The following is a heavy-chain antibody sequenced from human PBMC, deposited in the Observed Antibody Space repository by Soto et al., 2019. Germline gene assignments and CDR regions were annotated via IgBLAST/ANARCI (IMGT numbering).Heavy chain of an antibody. V-gene: IGHV1-18*04. J-gene: IGHJ4*01. Sequence: QVQLVQSGAEVKKPGASVKVSCKASGYTFTTYGITWVRQAPGQGLEWMGWISAYSGNTNSAQKLQGRLTVTTDTSTNTAYMDLRGLRSDDTGVYYCARVVKAGDYGDYGRYYFDYWGHGTLVTVSS. CDR2: ISAYSGNT. D-gene: IGHD4-17*01. CDR3: ARVVKAGDYGDYGRYYFDY. CDR1: GYTFTTYG.